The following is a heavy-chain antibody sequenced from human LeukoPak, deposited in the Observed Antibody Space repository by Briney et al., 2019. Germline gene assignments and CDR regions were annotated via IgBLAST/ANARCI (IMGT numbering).Heavy chain of an antibody. CDR3: ARGEDYGYFDY. J-gene: IGHJ4*02. D-gene: IGHD4-17*01. V-gene: IGHV4-61*01. CDR1: GGSVSSGSYY. Sequence: PSETLSLTCTVSGGSVSSGSYYWSWIRQPPGKGLEWIGYIYYSGSTNYNPSLKRRVTISVDTSKNQFSLKLSSVTAADTAVYYCARGEDYGYFDYWGQGTLVTVSS. CDR2: IYYSGST.